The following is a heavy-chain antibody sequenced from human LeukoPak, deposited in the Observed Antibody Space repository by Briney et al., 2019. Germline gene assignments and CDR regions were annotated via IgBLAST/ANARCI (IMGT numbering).Heavy chain of an antibody. CDR3: VRESAYDSGWVTRWFDP. CDR2: INHSGST. J-gene: IGHJ5*02. D-gene: IGHD6-19*01. V-gene: IGHV4-34*01. Sequence: SETLSLTCAVYGGSFSGYYWSWIRQPPGKGLEWIGEINHSGSTNYNPSLKSRVTISVDTSKNQFSLHLNSVTPEDTAVYYCVRESAYDSGWVTRWFDPWGQGTLVTVSP. CDR1: GGSFSGYY.